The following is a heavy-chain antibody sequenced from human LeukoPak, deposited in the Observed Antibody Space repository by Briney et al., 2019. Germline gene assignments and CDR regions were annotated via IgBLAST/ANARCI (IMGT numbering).Heavy chain of an antibody. Sequence: SETLSLTCTVSGGSISSSSYYWGWIRQPPGKGLEWIGSIYYSGSTYYNPSLKSRVTISVDTSKNQFSLRLSSVTAADTAVYYCARVLIWFGQLQNWFDPWGPGTLVTVSS. D-gene: IGHD3-10*01. V-gene: IGHV4-39*07. CDR3: ARVLIWFGQLQNWFDP. CDR2: IYYSGST. CDR1: GGSISSSSYY. J-gene: IGHJ5*02.